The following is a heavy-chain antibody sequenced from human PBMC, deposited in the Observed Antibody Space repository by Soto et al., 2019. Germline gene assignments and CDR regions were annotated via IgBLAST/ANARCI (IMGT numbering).Heavy chain of an antibody. D-gene: IGHD4-17*01. CDR1: GGSISSYY. J-gene: IGHJ4*02. CDR2: IYYSGST. V-gene: IGHV4-59*01. CDR3: ARVASYGEIDY. Sequence: SETLSLTCTVSGGSISSYYWSWIRQPPGKGLEWIGYIYYSGSTNYNPSLKSRVTISVDTSKNQFSLKLSSVTAADTAVYYCARVASYGEIDYWGQGTLVTVSS.